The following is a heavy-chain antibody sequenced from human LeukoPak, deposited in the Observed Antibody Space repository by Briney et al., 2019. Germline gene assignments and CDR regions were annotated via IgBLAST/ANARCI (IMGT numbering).Heavy chain of an antibody. CDR3: VRVSGVVGATYFDY. CDR1: GFTFSSYA. J-gene: IGHJ4*02. V-gene: IGHV3-64D*06. D-gene: IGHD1-26*01. CDR2: ISSNGGST. Sequence: GGSLRLSCSASGFTFSSYAMHWVRQAPGKGLEYVSAISSNGGSTYYADSVKGRFTISRDNSKNTLYFQMSSLRAEDTAVYYCVRVSGVVGATYFDYWGQGTLVTVSS.